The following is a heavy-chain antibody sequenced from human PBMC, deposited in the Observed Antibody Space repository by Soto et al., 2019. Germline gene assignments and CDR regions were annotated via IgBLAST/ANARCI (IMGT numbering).Heavy chain of an antibody. V-gene: IGHV3-7*01. CDR2: INQDGSEK. D-gene: IGHD1-20*01. Sequence: PGGSLRLSCAASGFTFSTYAMTWVRQAPGKGLEWVANINQDGSEKHYVESVRGRFTISRDNDKNSLYLQMNRLRVEDTAVYYCAKDIIPPGLAFDHWGLGALVTVSS. J-gene: IGHJ4*02. CDR3: AKDIIPPGLAFDH. CDR1: GFTFSTYA.